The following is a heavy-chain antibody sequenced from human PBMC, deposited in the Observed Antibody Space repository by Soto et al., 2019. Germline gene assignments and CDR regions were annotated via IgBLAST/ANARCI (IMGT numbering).Heavy chain of an antibody. CDR2: IYSGGST. J-gene: IGHJ4*02. CDR3: ARVYYYGSGSYHFDY. D-gene: IGHD3-10*01. V-gene: IGHV3-66*01. CDR1: GFTVSSNY. Sequence: EVQLVESGGGLVQPGGSLRLSCAASGFTVSSNYMSWVRQAPGKGLEWVSVIYSGGSTYYADSVKGRFTISRDNSKNTLYLQMNSLRAEDTAVYYCARVYYYGSGSYHFDYWGQGTLVTVSS.